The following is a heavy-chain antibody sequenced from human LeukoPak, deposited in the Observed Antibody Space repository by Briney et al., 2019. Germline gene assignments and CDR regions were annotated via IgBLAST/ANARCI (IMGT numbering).Heavy chain of an antibody. V-gene: IGHV2-70*11. Sequence: SGPTLVNPTQTLTLTCTFSGFSLSTSGMCVSWIRQPPGKALEWLARIDWDDDKYYSTSLKTRLTISKDTSKNQVVLTMTNMDPVDTATYYCARIHTTTVTLDVWGKGTTVTVSS. CDR2: IDWDDDK. CDR3: ARIHTTTVTLDV. CDR1: GFSLSTSGMC. D-gene: IGHD4-11*01. J-gene: IGHJ6*04.